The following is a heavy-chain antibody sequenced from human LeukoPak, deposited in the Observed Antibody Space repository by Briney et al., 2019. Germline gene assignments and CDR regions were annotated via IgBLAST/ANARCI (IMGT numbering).Heavy chain of an antibody. J-gene: IGHJ4*02. Sequence: GGSLRLSCSASGFTFSSYAMHWVRQAPGKGLEYVSAISSDGVTTNYADSVKGRFTISRDNAKNSLYLQMNSLRAEDTAVYYCARQGSRNYFDYWGQGTLVTVSS. V-gene: IGHV3-64*04. CDR1: GFTFSSYA. D-gene: IGHD2-2*01. CDR2: ISSDGVTT. CDR3: ARQGSRNYFDY.